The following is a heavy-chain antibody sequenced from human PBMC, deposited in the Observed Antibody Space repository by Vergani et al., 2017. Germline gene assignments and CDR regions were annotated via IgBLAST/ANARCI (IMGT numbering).Heavy chain of an antibody. J-gene: IGHJ3*02. V-gene: IGHV3-30-3*01. CDR2: ISYDGSNK. Sequence: QVQLVESGGGVVQPGRSLRLSCAASGFTFSSYAMHWVRQAPGKGLEWVAVISYDGSNKYYADSVKGRFTISRDNSKNTLYLQMNSLRAEDTAVYYCAREGQLADAFDIWGQGTMVTVSS. D-gene: IGHD1-1*01. CDR3: AREGQLADAFDI. CDR1: GFTFSSYA.